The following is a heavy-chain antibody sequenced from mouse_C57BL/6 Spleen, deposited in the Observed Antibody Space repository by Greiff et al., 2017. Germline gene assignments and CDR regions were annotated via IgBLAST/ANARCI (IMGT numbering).Heavy chain of an antibody. J-gene: IGHJ2*01. V-gene: IGHV1-85*01. CDR2: IYPRDSST. Sequence: VQLQQSGPELVKPGASVKLSCKASGYTFTSYDINWVKQRPGQGLEWIGWIYPRDSSTKYKEKLKGKATLTVDTASSTAYMELHSLTSEDSAVYFCARNLIYYGNPDYWGQGTTLTVSS. CDR3: ARNLIYYGNPDY. D-gene: IGHD2-1*01. CDR1: GYTFTSYD.